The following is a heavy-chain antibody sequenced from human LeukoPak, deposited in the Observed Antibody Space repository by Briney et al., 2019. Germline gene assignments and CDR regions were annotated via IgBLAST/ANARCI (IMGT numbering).Heavy chain of an antibody. CDR1: GFTFSTYT. V-gene: IGHV3-21*01. Sequence: PGGSLRLSCAASGFTFSTYTMNWVRQAPGKGLEWVSSISTGSSYIYYADSVRGRFTISRDNAKNSLYLQMNSLRAEDTAVYYCATLFGDYDSSGPGAFDIGGQGTMVTVSS. J-gene: IGHJ3*02. CDR3: ATLFGDYDSSGPGAFDI. CDR2: ISTGSSYI. D-gene: IGHD3-22*01.